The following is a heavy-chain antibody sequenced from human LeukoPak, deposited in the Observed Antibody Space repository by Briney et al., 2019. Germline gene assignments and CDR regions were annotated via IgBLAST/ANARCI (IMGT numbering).Heavy chain of an antibody. CDR2: IYSGGST. J-gene: IGHJ3*02. CDR3: ATRRVCGGDCYPHDAFDI. V-gene: IGHV3-53*01. Sequence: GKSLRLSCAASGFTVSSNYMSWVRQAPGKGLEWVSVIYSGGSTYYADSVKGRFTISRDNSKNTLYLQMNSLRAEDTAVYYCATRRVCGGDCYPHDAFDIWGQGTMVTVSS. CDR1: GFTVSSNY. D-gene: IGHD2-21*02.